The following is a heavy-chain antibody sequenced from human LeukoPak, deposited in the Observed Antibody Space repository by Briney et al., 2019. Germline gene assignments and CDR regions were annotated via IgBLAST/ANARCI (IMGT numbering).Heavy chain of an antibody. CDR1: GDTFTDNY. D-gene: IGHD5-12*01. Sequence: ASVKVSCKASGDTFTDNYMHRVRQAPGQGLEWMGWINPNSGDTDYAQKFQGRVTLTRDTSITTVYMELSRLTSDDTAVYFCARDLATVNGIAWYYFDYWGQGTLVTVSS. V-gene: IGHV1-2*02. J-gene: IGHJ4*02. CDR2: INPNSGDT. CDR3: ARDLATVNGIAWYYFDY.